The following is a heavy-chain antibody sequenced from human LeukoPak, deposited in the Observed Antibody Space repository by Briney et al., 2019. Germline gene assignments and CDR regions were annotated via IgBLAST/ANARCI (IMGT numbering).Heavy chain of an antibody. CDR3: AKDRAYCGGDCYPGSDFDY. Sequence: GGSLRLSCVASGFTFSSYSMNWVRQAPGKGLEWVSCIRSDSSYMYYADSVKGRFTISRDNAKNSLCLQMNSLRAEDTAVYYCAKDRAYCGGDCYPGSDFDYWGQGTLVTVSS. D-gene: IGHD2-21*02. J-gene: IGHJ4*02. CDR2: IRSDSSYM. V-gene: IGHV3-21*01. CDR1: GFTFSSYS.